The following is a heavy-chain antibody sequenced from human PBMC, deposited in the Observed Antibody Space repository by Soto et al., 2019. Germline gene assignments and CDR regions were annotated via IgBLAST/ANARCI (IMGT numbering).Heavy chain of an antibody. CDR3: ARCPSDIVVVVAATPLDY. J-gene: IGHJ4*02. V-gene: IGHV1-18*01. Sequence: GASVKVSCKASGYTFTSYGISWVRQAPGQGLEWMGWISAYNGNTNYAQKLQGRVTMTTDTSTSIAYMELRSLRSDDTAVYYCARCPSDIVVVVAATPLDYWGQGTLVTVSS. CDR2: ISAYNGNT. CDR1: GYTFTSYG. D-gene: IGHD2-15*01.